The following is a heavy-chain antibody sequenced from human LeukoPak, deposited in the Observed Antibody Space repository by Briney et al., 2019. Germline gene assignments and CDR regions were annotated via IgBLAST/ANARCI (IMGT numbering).Heavy chain of an antibody. J-gene: IGHJ4*02. D-gene: IGHD1-1*01. CDR3: AKGQELDDGVFDS. V-gene: IGHV3-23*01. Sequence: GSLRLSCTASGFTFSSLAMTWVRQAPGKGLEWVSTIRSNGDTTYNADPVKGRFTISRDNSKNTLYLELNSLRVEDTATFYCAKGQELDDGVFDSWGQGTMVTVSS. CDR2: IRSNGDTT. CDR1: GFTFSSLA.